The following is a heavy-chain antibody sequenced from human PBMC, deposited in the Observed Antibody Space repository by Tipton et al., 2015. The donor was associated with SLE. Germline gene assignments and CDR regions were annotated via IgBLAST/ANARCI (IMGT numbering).Heavy chain of an antibody. CDR3: GREPRFYIGDYSIDY. V-gene: IGHV3-23*03. Sequence: SLRLSCAASGFTFNKYAMSWVRQTPGKGLEWVSVIYSGGSTYYADSVKGRFTISTDNSKNTLYLRMNSLRVEDTAVYYCGREPRFYIGDYSIDYWGQGTLVTVSS. D-gene: IGHD1-26*01. CDR1: GFTFNKYA. CDR2: IYSGGST. J-gene: IGHJ4*02.